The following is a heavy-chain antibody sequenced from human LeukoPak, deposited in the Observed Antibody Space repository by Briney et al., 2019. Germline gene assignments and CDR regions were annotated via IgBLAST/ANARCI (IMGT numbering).Heavy chain of an antibody. CDR3: ARKGIAVTDKSDH. Sequence: GGSLRLSCAASGFTFSDYYMTWIRQAPGKGLEWVSYISSSGNTIFYADSVKGRFTISRDNAKNSLYLQMNSLRAEDTAVYYCARKGIAVTDKSDHWGQGTLVTVSS. CDR2: ISSSGNTI. D-gene: IGHD6-19*01. CDR1: GFTFSDYY. J-gene: IGHJ4*02. V-gene: IGHV3-11*01.